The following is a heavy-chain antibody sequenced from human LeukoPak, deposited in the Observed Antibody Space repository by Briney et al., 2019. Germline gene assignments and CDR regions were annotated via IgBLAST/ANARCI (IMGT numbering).Heavy chain of an antibody. D-gene: IGHD6-19*01. CDR3: GRDNGWLDY. V-gene: IGHV4-31*01. J-gene: IGHJ4*01. CDR2: IYYTGST. CDR1: GVSICSGGYY. Sequence: SETLSLTCSVSGVSICSGGYYWSWTRQHAGMGRDWIGHIYYTGSTYYSPSLKSQVTISSETSKNQFVLKLSSVAAEDTAVYYCGRDNGWLDYWGQGNLVIVSS.